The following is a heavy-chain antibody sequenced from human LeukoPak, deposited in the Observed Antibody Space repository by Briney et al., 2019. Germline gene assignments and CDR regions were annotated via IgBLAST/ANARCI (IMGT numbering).Heavy chain of an antibody. Sequence: GGSLRLSCAASGFTFSGSAMHWVRQASGKGLEWVGRIRSKANSYATAYAASVKGRFTISRDDSKNTAYLQMNSLKTEDTAVYNCTTEWIVVVIVAFDIWGQGTMVTVSS. D-gene: IGHD3-22*01. J-gene: IGHJ3*02. CDR2: IRSKANSYAT. CDR3: TTEWIVVVIVAFDI. V-gene: IGHV3-73*01. CDR1: GFTFSGSA.